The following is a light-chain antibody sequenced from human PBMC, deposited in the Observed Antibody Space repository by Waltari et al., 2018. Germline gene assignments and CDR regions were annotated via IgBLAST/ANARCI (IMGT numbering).Light chain of an antibody. V-gene: IGKV1-5*03. Sequence: DIQMTQSPSTLSASVGDRVTITCRASQDISKYLAWYQQKPGKAPKLLIYRASALESGVTSRFSGSGSGTEFTLTISSLQPDDFAAYYCQKYDDYPLTFGGGTKVEIK. CDR3: QKYDDYPLT. CDR1: QDISKY. CDR2: RAS. J-gene: IGKJ4*01.